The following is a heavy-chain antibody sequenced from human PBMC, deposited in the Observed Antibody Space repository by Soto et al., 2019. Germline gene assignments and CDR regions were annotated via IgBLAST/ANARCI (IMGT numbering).Heavy chain of an antibody. CDR2: IYYSGST. CDR3: ARVWGYAFDI. CDR1: GGSISSYY. Sequence: SETLSLTCTVSGGSISSYYWSWIRQTAGKGLEWLAYIYYSGSTNYNPSLKSRVTISVDTSKNQFSLKLSSVTAADTAVYYCARVWGYAFDIWGQGTMVTVSS. D-gene: IGHD7-27*01. J-gene: IGHJ3*02. V-gene: IGHV4-59*08.